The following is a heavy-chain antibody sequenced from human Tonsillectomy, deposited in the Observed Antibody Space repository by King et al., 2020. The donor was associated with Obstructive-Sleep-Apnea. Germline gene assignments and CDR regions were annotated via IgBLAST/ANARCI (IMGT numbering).Heavy chain of an antibody. Sequence: VQLVESGGGVVQPGRSLRLSCAASGFTFSNYGMHWVRQAPGKGLEWVALIRYDGSNKDYADSVKGRFTISRDNSKNTLYLQMNSLRAEDTAVYYCAKDQDGTSYVFDYWGQGTLVTVSS. V-gene: IGHV3-30*02. CDR1: GFTFSNYG. CDR3: AKDQDGTSYVFDY. CDR2: IRYDGSNK. J-gene: IGHJ4*02. D-gene: IGHD5-24*01.